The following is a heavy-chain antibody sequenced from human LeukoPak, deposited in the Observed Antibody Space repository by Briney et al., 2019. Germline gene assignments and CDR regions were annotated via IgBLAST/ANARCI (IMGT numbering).Heavy chain of an antibody. CDR1: GYTFTSYG. Sequence: ASVKVSCKASGYTFTSYGISWVRQAPGQGLEWMGWISAYNGNTNYAQKLQGRVTMTTDTSTSTAYMELRSLRSDDTAVYYCARHYDFWSGYRRIDYWGQGTLVTVSS. J-gene: IGHJ4*02. CDR2: ISAYNGNT. CDR3: ARHYDFWSGYRRIDY. V-gene: IGHV1-18*01. D-gene: IGHD3-3*01.